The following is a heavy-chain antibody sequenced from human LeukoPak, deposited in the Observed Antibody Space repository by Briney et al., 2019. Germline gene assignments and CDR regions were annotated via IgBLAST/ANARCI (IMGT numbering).Heavy chain of an antibody. J-gene: IGHJ4*02. Sequence: GGSLRLSCAASGFTFSSYWMSWVRQAPGKGLEWVANIEQDGSEKYYVDSVKGRFTMSRDNAKNSLYLQMNSLRAEDTAVYYCARDAFWYSSSSEGYWGQGTLVTVSS. CDR3: ARDAFWYSSSSEGY. D-gene: IGHD6-6*01. V-gene: IGHV3-7*01. CDR1: GFTFSSYW. CDR2: IEQDGSEK.